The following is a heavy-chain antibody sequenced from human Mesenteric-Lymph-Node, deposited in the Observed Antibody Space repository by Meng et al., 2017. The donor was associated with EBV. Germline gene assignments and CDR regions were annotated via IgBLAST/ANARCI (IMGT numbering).Heavy chain of an antibody. Sequence: VELVESGGGVVQPGGSLRLSCAASGFIFSRYAMAWVRQAPGKGLEWVSALSGNGVRSYYADSVKGRFAISRDNSKNTLYLQINTLRAEDTALYYCATDSGDCGGDCYYDNWGQGTLVTVSS. J-gene: IGHJ4*02. CDR1: GFIFSRYA. V-gene: IGHV3-23*04. D-gene: IGHD2-21*01. CDR2: LSGNGVRS. CDR3: ATDSGDCGGDCYYDN.